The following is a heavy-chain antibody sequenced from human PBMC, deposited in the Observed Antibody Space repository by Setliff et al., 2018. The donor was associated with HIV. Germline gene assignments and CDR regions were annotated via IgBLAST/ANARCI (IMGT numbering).Heavy chain of an antibody. CDR3: ASRRGIEFYLDI. CDR1: GGSFSVDGYY. D-gene: IGHD3-10*01. Sequence: SETLSLTCVVSGGSFSVDGYYWSWIRQSPGKGLEWIGQINPTGSITNYNPSFKGRVTISVETSRRQFSLSLTSMTAADTGVYYCASRRGIEFYLDIWGQGTPVTVSS. CDR2: INPTGSIT. J-gene: IGHJ4*02. V-gene: IGHV4-34*01.